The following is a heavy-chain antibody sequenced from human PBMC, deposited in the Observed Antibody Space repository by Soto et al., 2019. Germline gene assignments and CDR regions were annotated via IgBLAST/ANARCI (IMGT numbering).Heavy chain of an antibody. Sequence: QITLKESGPTLVKPTQTLTLTCTFSGFSLTTTGVGVGWIRQPPGKALEWLAIIYWDDDKRYSPSLKSRLTTTXDSXNNQVVLTMTHMDPVDTATYFCAHRAVLCSGGTCYSHPFDFWGQGTLVTVSS. CDR3: AHRAVLCSGGTCYSHPFDF. J-gene: IGHJ4*02. CDR2: IYWDDDK. V-gene: IGHV2-5*02. D-gene: IGHD2-15*01. CDR1: GFSLTTTGVG.